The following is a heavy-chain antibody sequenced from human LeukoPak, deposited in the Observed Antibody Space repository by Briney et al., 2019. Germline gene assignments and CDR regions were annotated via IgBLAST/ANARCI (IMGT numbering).Heavy chain of an antibody. CDR3: AKGQMATISSRDAFDI. J-gene: IGHJ3*02. Sequence: GGSLRHSCAASGFTFSTYAMSWVRQAPGKGLEWVSGICSGGGSTYYADSVKGRFTISRDNSKNTLYLQMNSLRAEDTAVYYCAKGQMATISSRDAFDIWGPGTMVTVSS. D-gene: IGHD5-24*01. V-gene: IGHV3-23*01. CDR1: GFTFSTYA. CDR2: ICSGGGST.